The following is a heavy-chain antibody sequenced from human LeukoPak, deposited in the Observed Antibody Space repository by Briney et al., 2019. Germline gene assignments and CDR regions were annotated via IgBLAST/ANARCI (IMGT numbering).Heavy chain of an antibody. CDR2: INQEGTED. Sequence: PGGSLRLSCAASGFTFSSDWMSWVRQAPGKGLEWVAYINQEGTEDGYVDSVKGRFTISRDNAKNSLYLQMNSLRAEDTAVYYCAKECITMIVGSTEGAFDIWGQGTMVTVSS. CDR1: GFTFSSDW. V-gene: IGHV3-7*03. J-gene: IGHJ3*02. D-gene: IGHD3-22*01. CDR3: AKECITMIVGSTEGAFDI.